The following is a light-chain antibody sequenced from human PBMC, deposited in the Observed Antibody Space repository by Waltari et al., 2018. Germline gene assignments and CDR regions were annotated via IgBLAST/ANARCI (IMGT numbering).Light chain of an antibody. Sequence: QSVLTQPPSASGTPGQRVPISCSGRSSNIGNHSVYWYQHLPGTAPKLLICRNNQRPSGVPDRFSGSKSGTSASLAISGLRSEDEADYYCAAWDGSLSGYVFGAGTKVTVL. V-gene: IGLV1-47*01. CDR2: RNN. CDR3: AAWDGSLSGYV. J-gene: IGLJ1*01. CDR1: SSNIGNHS.